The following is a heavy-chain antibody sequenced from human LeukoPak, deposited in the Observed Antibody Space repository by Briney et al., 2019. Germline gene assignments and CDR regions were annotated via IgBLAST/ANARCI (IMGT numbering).Heavy chain of an antibody. Sequence: SETLSLTCTVSGDSISNTNYYWGWIRQPPGKGLEWIGSIYYSGRTYYNPSLKSRVTISVDTSKNQFSLRLSSVTAADTAVYYCARVSSGSYHFDYWGQGTLVTVSS. CDR1: GDSISNTNYY. CDR3: ARVSSGSYHFDY. D-gene: IGHD1-26*01. J-gene: IGHJ4*02. CDR2: IYYSGRT. V-gene: IGHV4-39*07.